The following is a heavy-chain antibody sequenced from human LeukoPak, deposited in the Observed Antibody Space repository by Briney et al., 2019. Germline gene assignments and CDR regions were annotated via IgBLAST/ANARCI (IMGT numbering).Heavy chain of an antibody. CDR2: IYHSVST. V-gene: IGHV4-38-2*01. J-gene: IGHJ4*02. Sequence: SETLSLTCAVSGYSINSGYYWGWIRQPPGKGLEWIGSIYHSVSTYYNPSLKSRVTISVDTSKNRFSLKLSSVTAADTAVYYCARHQAHSFHFDYWGQGTLVAVSS. D-gene: IGHD3-16*02. CDR1: GYSINSGYY. CDR3: ARHQAHSFHFDY.